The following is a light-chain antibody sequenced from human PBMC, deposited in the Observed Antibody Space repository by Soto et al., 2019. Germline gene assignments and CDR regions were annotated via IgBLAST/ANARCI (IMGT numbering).Light chain of an antibody. CDR1: QSVSSY. V-gene: IGKV3-20*01. CDR2: GAS. CDR3: QQYGSSSWT. Sequence: EIVLPQSPATLSLSPGERATLSFRASQSVSSYLAWYQQKPGQAPRLLIYGASSRATGIPDRFSGSGSGTDFTLTISRLEPEDFAVYYCQQYGSSSWTFGQGTKVDIK. J-gene: IGKJ1*01.